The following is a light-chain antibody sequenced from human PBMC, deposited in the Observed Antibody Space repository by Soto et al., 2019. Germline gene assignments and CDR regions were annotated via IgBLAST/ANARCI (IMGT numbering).Light chain of an antibody. CDR3: CSWAGNSLV. J-gene: IGLJ7*01. CDR1: SSDVGGYNY. Sequence: QSALTQPRSVSGSPGQSVTISCTGTSSDVGGYNYVSWYQQHPGKAPKIKIYDVNERPAGVPDRFSGSKSGNTASLTISGLQAEDVADYYCCSWAGNSLVFGGGTQLTVL. V-gene: IGLV2-11*01. CDR2: DVN.